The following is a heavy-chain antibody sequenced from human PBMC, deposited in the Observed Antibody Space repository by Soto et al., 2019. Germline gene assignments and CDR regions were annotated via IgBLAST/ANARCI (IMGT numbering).Heavy chain of an antibody. J-gene: IGHJ5*02. D-gene: IGHD5-18*01. CDR2: IYHSGST. CDR1: GGSISSSNW. Sequence: QVQLQESGPGLVKPSGTLSLTCAVSGGSISSSNWWSWVRQSPGKGLEWIGEIYHSGSTNYNPSLKSRVTIAVDKSKNQFSLKLSSVTAADTGVYYCTRGGYRYGPANWFDPWGQGTLVTVSS. V-gene: IGHV4-4*02. CDR3: TRGGYRYGPANWFDP.